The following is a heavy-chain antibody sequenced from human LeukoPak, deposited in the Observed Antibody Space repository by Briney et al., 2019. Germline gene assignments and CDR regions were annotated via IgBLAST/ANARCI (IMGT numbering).Heavy chain of an antibody. CDR2: INSDGSST. J-gene: IGHJ5*02. CDR3: ASGFSDSSGST. Sequence: GGSLRLSCAASGFTFSNYWMPWVRQAPGKGLVWVSRINSDGSSTSYADSVKGRFTISRDNAKNMLYLQMNSLRAEDTAVYFCASGFSDSSGSTWGQGTLVTVSS. V-gene: IGHV3-74*01. D-gene: IGHD3-22*01. CDR1: GFTFSNYW.